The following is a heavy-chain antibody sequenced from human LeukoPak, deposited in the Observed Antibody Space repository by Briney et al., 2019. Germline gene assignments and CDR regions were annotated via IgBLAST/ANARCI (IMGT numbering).Heavy chain of an antibody. CDR1: GFTVSSNY. CDR2: IYSGGST. J-gene: IGHJ6*02. Sequence: GGSLRLSCAASGFTVSSNYMSWVRQAPGKGLEWVSAIYSGGSTYYADSVKGRFTISRDNSKNTLYLQMNSLRAEDTAVYYCAIHQRDGDYVFNYYYYGMDVWGQGTTVTVSS. CDR3: AIHQRDGDYVFNYYYYGMDV. V-gene: IGHV3-66*02. D-gene: IGHD4-17*01.